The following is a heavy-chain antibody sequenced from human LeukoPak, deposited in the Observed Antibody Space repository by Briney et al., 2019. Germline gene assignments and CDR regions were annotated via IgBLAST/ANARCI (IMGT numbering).Heavy chain of an antibody. CDR3: AKDRGLLWFGESSGEGFDY. D-gene: IGHD3-10*01. Sequence: GGSLRLSCAASGFTFSSYWMSWVRQAPGKGLEWVANIKQDGSEKYYVDSVKGRFTISRDNSKNTLYLQMNSLRAEDTAVYYCAKDRGLLWFGESSGEGFDYWGQGTLVTVSS. V-gene: IGHV3-7*03. CDR2: IKQDGSEK. J-gene: IGHJ4*02. CDR1: GFTFSSYW.